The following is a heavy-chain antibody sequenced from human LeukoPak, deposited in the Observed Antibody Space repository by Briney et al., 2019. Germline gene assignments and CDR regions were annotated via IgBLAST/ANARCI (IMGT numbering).Heavy chain of an antibody. CDR2: IKEDGTEK. Sequence: GGSLRLSCAASGFTFSSYWMSWVRQAPGKGLEWVANIKEDGTEKNLVDSVKGRFTISRVNTKNLLFLEMNNLRGDDTAIYYCVRESRPGGAMGLYHNLDYWGQGTLVAVSS. CDR3: VRESRPGGAMGLYHNLDY. J-gene: IGHJ4*02. CDR1: GFTFSSYW. V-gene: IGHV3-7*01. D-gene: IGHD1-1*01.